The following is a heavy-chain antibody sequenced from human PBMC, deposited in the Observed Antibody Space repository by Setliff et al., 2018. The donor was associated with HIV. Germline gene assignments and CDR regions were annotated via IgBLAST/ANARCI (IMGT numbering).Heavy chain of an antibody. CDR3: LVAVEEDV. V-gene: IGHV3-21*01. D-gene: IGHD5-12*01. CDR2: ISSSTSYI. J-gene: IGHJ6*04. CDR1: GFTFSTFS. Sequence: GGSLRLSCAASGFTFSTFSMNWVRQAPGKGLEWVSSISSSTSYIYYADSVKGRFTISRDNAKNSLYLQMNSLRAEDTAVYYCLVAVEEDVWGKGTTVTVSS.